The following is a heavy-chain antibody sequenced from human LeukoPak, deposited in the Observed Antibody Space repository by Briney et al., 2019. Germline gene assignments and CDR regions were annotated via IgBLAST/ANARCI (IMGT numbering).Heavy chain of an antibody. CDR1: GFTFSSYA. V-gene: IGHV3-23*01. CDR2: ISGSGGST. Sequence: GGSLRLSCAASGFTFSSYAMSWVRQAPGKGLEWVSAISGSGGSTYYADSVKGRFTISRDNSKNTLYLQMNSLRAEDTAIYYCARGTRGGPGVDYGGQEPWSSSPQ. J-gene: IGHJ4*01. D-gene: IGHD3-16*01. CDR3: ARGTRGGPGVDY.